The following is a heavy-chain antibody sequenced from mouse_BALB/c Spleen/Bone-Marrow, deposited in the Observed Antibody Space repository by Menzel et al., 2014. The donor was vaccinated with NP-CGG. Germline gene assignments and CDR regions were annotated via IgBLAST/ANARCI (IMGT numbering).Heavy chain of an antibody. CDR2: ISTYSGNT. D-gene: IGHD1-1*01. V-gene: IGHV1-67*01. CDR1: GYTFTAYA. CDR3: ARNFYGSSYFDY. J-gene: IGHJ2*01. Sequence: VKLQESGPELVRPGVSVKLSCKGSGYTFTAYAMHWVKQSHAKSLEWIGLISTYSGNTHYNQNFKGKATMTVDKSSSTAYMELARLTSEDSAIYYFARNFYGSSYFDYWGQGTTLTVSS.